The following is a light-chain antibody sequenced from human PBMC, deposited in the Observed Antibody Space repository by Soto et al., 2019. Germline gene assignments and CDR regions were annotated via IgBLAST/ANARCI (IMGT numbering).Light chain of an antibody. J-gene: IGLJ1*01. CDR1: NSDVGIYDF. CDR2: EVS. CDR3: ISYTSDDVHYV. V-gene: IGLV2-14*01. Sequence: QSVLTQPASVSGTPGQSITISCTVSNSDVGIYDFVSWYQHHPGRAPKLIVSEVSHRPSGVSNRFSGSKSGNTASLTISGLQSEDEADYYCISYTSDDVHYVFGTGTKVTVL.